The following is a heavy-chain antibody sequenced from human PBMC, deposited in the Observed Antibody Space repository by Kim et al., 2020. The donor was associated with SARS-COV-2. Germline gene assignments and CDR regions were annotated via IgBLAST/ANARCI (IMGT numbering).Heavy chain of an antibody. Sequence: PSLESRVTISVDTSKNQFSLKLSSVTAADTAVYYCAGTLYSSGTTYYFDYWGQGTLVTVSS. J-gene: IGHJ4*02. V-gene: IGHV4-59*01. D-gene: IGHD6-25*01. CDR3: AGTLYSSGTTYYFDY.